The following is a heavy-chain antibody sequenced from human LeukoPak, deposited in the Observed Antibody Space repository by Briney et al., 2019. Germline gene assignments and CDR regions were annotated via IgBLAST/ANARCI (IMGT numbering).Heavy chain of an antibody. CDR1: GFTFSSYA. CDR2: ISYDGSNK. CDR3: ARDRRDY. Sequence: GGSLRLSCAASGFTFSSYAMHWVRQAPGKRLEWVAVISYDGSNKYYADSVKGRFTISRDNSKNTLYLQMNSLRAEDTAVYYCARDRRDYWGQGTLVTVSS. V-gene: IGHV3-30*04. J-gene: IGHJ4*02.